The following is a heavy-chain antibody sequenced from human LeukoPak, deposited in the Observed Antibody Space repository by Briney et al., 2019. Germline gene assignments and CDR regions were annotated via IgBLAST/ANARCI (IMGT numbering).Heavy chain of an antibody. CDR2: IKQDGSEK. J-gene: IGHJ4*02. D-gene: IGHD3-22*01. V-gene: IGHV3-7*01. CDR1: GFTFSSYW. Sequence: GGSLRLSCAASGFTFSSYWMSWVRQAPGKGLEWVTNIKQDGSEKYYVDSVKGRFTISRDNAKNSLYLQMNSLRAEDTAVYYCARDHYYDSSGYPPFDYWGQGTLVTVSS. CDR3: ARDHYYDSSGYPPFDY.